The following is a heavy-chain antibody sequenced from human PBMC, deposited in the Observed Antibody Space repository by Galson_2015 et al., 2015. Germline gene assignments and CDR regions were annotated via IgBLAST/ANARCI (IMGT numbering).Heavy chain of an antibody. CDR1: GFTFSSDW. J-gene: IGHJ4*02. CDR3: ARDPLWDRTVGFDY. CDR2: INSDGTSK. D-gene: IGHD3-16*01. Sequence: SLRLSCAASGFTFSSDWMHWVRQAPGKGLVWISRINSDGTSKTYADSVKGRFTISRDNAKNTLYLQTNSLRAEDTAVYYCARDPLWDRTVGFDYWGQGTLVTVSS. V-gene: IGHV3-74*01.